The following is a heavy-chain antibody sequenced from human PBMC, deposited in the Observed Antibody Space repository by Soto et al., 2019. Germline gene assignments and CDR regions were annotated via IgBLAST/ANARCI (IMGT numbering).Heavy chain of an antibody. D-gene: IGHD1-26*01. V-gene: IGHV3-74*01. Sequence: QAAGKGLVWVSRIKMDGSSTNYADSVKGRFTISRVNAKNTLYLQMNSLRADDTSVYDCARGPRGLSVNDYRGKRSLVPVSS. CDR3: ARGPRGLSVNDY. CDR2: IKMDGSST. J-gene: IGHJ4*02.